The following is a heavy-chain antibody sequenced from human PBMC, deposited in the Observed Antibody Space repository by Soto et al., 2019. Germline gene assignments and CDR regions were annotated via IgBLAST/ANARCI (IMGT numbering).Heavy chain of an antibody. CDR1: GDSVTISDYY. D-gene: IGHD3-22*01. J-gene: IGHJ4*02. Sequence: QLQLQESGPGLVKPSETLSLTCTVSGDSVTISDYYWGWIHQPPGKGLEWIGSIHYSGSTYYNPSLKSRVTISGDTSKKQFSLKLTSATAADAAVYYCAAHDSGGYYAEYWGQGTLVTVSA. CDR2: IHYSGST. V-gene: IGHV4-39*01. CDR3: AAHDSGGYYAEY.